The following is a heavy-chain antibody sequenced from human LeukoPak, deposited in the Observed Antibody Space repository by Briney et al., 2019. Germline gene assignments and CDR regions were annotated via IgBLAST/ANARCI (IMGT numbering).Heavy chain of an antibody. Sequence: SETLSLTCTVSGGPISSFHWSWIRQPPGKALEWIGYIYYTGSTNYNPSLKSRVTMSVDASKNQFSLKMSSVTAADTAVYYCARDPYSGWSAFDSWGLGTLVTVSS. D-gene: IGHD6-19*01. CDR3: ARDPYSGWSAFDS. CDR2: IYYTGST. CDR1: GGPISSFH. V-gene: IGHV4-59*12. J-gene: IGHJ4*02.